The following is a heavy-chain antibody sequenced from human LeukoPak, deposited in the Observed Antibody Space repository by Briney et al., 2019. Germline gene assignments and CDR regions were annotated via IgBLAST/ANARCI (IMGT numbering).Heavy chain of an antibody. CDR1: GGSISGYY. Sequence: SETQSLTCAVYGGSISGYYWSWIRQPPGKGLEWIGEINHSGSTNYNPSLKSRVTISVDTSKNQFSLKLSSVTAADTAVYYCARGGEGDCSSTTSYTFDYWGQGTLVTVSS. D-gene: IGHD2-2*02. CDR2: INHSGST. J-gene: IGHJ4*02. CDR3: ARGGEGDCSSTTSYTFDY. V-gene: IGHV4-34*01.